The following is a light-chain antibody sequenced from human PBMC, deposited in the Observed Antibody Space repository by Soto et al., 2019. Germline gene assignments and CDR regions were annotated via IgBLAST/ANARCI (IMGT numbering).Light chain of an antibody. J-gene: IGKJ1*01. CDR3: QQYNNWWT. Sequence: EIVMTQSPATLSVSPGDRATLSCRASQSVSSNLAWYQQKPGQAPRLLISGASARATGIPARFSGSGSGTEFTLTISSLQSEDFAVYYCQQYNNWWTFGQGTK. CDR1: QSVSSN. V-gene: IGKV3-15*01. CDR2: GAS.